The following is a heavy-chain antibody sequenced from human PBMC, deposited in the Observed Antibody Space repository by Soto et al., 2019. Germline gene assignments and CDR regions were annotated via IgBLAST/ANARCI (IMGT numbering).Heavy chain of an antibody. D-gene: IGHD3-9*01. CDR3: ARPAFSLTLGTVLHYFDS. J-gene: IGHJ4*02. V-gene: IGHV4-59*01. CDR2: IHNSGTT. CDR1: GASIRRNY. Sequence: QVPLQESGPGLVKPSETLSLTCTVSGASIRRNYWSWIRQSPGKGLEWIGYIHNSGTTNYNPSLKHRVTISVDTSMNQLSLNLASVTAADTAVYYCARPAFSLTLGTVLHYFDSWGQGTLVTVSS.